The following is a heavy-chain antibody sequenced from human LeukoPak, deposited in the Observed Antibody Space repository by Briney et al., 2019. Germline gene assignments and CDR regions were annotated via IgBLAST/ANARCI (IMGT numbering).Heavy chain of an antibody. Sequence: SETLSLTCTVSGGSISSGGYYWSWIRQHPGKGLEWIGYIYYSGSTYYNPSLKSRVTISVDTSKNQFSLKVSSVTAADTAVYYCARVKSVLRYFDWLSNYFDYWGQGTLVTVSS. CDR3: ARVKSVLRYFDWLSNYFDY. D-gene: IGHD3-9*01. CDR1: GGSISSGGYY. CDR2: IYYSGST. J-gene: IGHJ4*02. V-gene: IGHV4-31*03.